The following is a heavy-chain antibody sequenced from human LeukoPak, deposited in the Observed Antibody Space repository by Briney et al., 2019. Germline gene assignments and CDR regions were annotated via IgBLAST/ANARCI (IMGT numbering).Heavy chain of an antibody. Sequence: GRSLRLSCAASGFTFDDYAMHWVRHAPGKGLEWVSGISWNSGSIGYADSVKGRFTISRDNAKNSLYLQMNSLRAEDTALYYCAAGPSNYYDSSGYFDYWGQGTLVTVSS. V-gene: IGHV3-9*01. CDR2: ISWNSGSI. CDR3: AAGPSNYYDSSGYFDY. CDR1: GFTFDDYA. J-gene: IGHJ4*02. D-gene: IGHD3-22*01.